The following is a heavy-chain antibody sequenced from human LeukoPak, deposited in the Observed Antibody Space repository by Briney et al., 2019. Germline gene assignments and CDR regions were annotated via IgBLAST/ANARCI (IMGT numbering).Heavy chain of an antibody. J-gene: IGHJ4*02. CDR3: VNHKGPKYVDIVATNY. V-gene: IGHV3-15*01. CDR2: IKSKTDGGTT. D-gene: IGHD5-12*01. Sequence: PGGSLRLSCTASGFIFSNAWMSWVRQAPGKGLEWVGRIKSKTDGGTTDYAAPVKGRFTISRDDSKNTLYMQMNSLKTEDTAVYYCVNHKGPKYVDIVATNYWGQGTLVTVSS. CDR1: GFIFSNAW.